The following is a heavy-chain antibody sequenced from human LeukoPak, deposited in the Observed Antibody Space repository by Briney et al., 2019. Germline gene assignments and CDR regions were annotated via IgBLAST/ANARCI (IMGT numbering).Heavy chain of an antibody. CDR2: IYYSGST. Sequence: PSETLSLTCTVSGGSISSYYWNRIRQPPGKGLEWIGYIYYSGSTNYNPSLQSRVTISVDTSKTQFSLKLSSVTAADTAVYYCARSLYYYGSDSFDIWGQGTMVTVSS. CDR3: ARSLYYYGSDSFDI. V-gene: IGHV4-59*01. J-gene: IGHJ3*02. D-gene: IGHD3-10*01. CDR1: GGSISSYY.